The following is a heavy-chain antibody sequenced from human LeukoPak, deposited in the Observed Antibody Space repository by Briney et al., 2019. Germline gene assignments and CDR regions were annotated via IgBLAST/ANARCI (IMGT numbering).Heavy chain of an antibody. Sequence: ASVKVSCKASGYTFTSYGISWVRQASGQGLEWMGWISAYNGNTNYAQKLQGRVTMTTDTSTSTAYMELRSLRSDDTAVYYCARVNSGSYYYYYGMDVWGQGTTVTVSS. D-gene: IGHD1-26*01. CDR2: ISAYNGNT. CDR3: ARVNSGSYYYYYGMDV. J-gene: IGHJ6*02. CDR1: GYTFTSYG. V-gene: IGHV1-18*01.